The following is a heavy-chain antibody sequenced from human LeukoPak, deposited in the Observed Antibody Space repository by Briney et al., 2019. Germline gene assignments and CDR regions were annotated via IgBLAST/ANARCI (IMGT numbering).Heavy chain of an antibody. V-gene: IGHV4-34*01. D-gene: IGHD4-11*01. CDR3: ASRHIYSNYVDY. CDR2: ITHTGFT. Sequence: SETLSLTCAVYGGSLSGYYWSWIRQPPGKGLEWIGEITHTGFTNYNPSLESRVVISVDTYNNHFSLKARSVAAADAAVYYCASRHIYSNYVDYWGQGTLVTVSS. CDR1: GGSLSGYY. J-gene: IGHJ4*02.